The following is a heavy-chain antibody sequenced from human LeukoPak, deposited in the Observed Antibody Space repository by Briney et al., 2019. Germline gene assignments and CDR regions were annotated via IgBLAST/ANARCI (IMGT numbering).Heavy chain of an antibody. CDR3: ARGGDYGDYSYYFDY. CDR2: IKQDGSDK. J-gene: IGHJ4*02. CDR1: GFTFTKYW. D-gene: IGHD4-17*01. Sequence: GGSLRLSCAASGFTFTKYWMTWVRQAPGKGLEWVGNIKQDGSDKNYMDSVKGRFTISRDNTKNSVYLQMSSLRAEDTAVYYCARGGDYGDYSYYFDYWGQGTLVTVSS. V-gene: IGHV3-7*01.